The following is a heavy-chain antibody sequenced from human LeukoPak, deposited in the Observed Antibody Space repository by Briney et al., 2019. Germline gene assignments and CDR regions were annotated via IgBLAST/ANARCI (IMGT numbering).Heavy chain of an antibody. J-gene: IGHJ4*02. CDR3: ARDQYDTWSRRGNFDS. CDR1: GFTFSSSW. D-gene: IGHD3-3*01. V-gene: IGHV3-74*01. CDR2: INSDGSST. Sequence: GGSLRLSCAASGFTFSSSWMHWVRQAPGKGLVWVSRINSDGSSTNYADSVKGRFTISRDNTKNSLYLQMNSLRVEDTAVFYCARDQYDTWSRRGNFDSWGQGTLVIVSS.